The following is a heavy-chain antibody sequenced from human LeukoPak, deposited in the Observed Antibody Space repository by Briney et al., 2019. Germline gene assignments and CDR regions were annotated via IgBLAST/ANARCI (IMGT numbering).Heavy chain of an antibody. Sequence: ASVKVSCKASGYTFTDYFMHWVRQAPGQGLEWMGWINPNNGETNYAQKFQGRVTMTSYTSISTAYMELSRLTSDDTAVYYCARDGYSGYHYHDWFDPWGQETLVTVSS. CDR3: ARDGYSGYHYHDWFDP. CDR2: INPNNGET. D-gene: IGHD5-12*01. J-gene: IGHJ5*02. V-gene: IGHV1-2*02. CDR1: GYTFTDYF.